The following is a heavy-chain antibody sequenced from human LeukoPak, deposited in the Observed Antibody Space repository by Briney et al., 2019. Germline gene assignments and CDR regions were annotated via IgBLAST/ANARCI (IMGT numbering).Heavy chain of an antibody. J-gene: IGHJ4*02. CDR2: INHSGST. Sequence: MASETLSLTCAVYGGSFSGYYWSWIRQPPGKGLEWIGEINHSGSTNYNPSLKSRVTISVDTSKNQFSLKLSSVTAADTAVYYCARLWYYDSSGYYFWYYFDYWGQGTLVTVSS. CDR3: ARLWYYDSSGYYFWYYFDY. CDR1: GGSFSGYY. D-gene: IGHD3-22*01. V-gene: IGHV4-34*01.